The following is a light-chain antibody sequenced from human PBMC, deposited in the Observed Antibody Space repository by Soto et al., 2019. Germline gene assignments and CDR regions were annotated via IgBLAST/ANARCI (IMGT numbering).Light chain of an antibody. Sequence: VVMTQSPGTLSVSPGEGVTLSCRASQSVGNSLAWYQQKPGQAPRLLIFGASTRVTGIPARFSGSGSGTEFTLTITSLQSEDFAVYYCQEYNTWPWTFGQGTKVEIK. CDR1: QSVGNS. V-gene: IGKV3-15*01. CDR3: QEYNTWPWT. J-gene: IGKJ1*01. CDR2: GAS.